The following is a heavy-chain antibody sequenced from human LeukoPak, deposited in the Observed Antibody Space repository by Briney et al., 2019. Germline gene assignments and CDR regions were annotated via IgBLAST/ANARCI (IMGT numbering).Heavy chain of an antibody. V-gene: IGHV3-20*04. D-gene: IGHD2-2*03. CDR2: INWNGGST. CDR1: GFTFDDYV. J-gene: IGHJ6*02. Sequence: GGSLRLSCAASGFTFDDYVMSWVRQAPGKGLEWVSGINWNGGSTGYADSVKGRFTISRDNAKNSLYLQMSSLRAEDTALYYCARAGYCGSTSCYGYYYYGLDVWGQGTTVTVSS. CDR3: ARAGYCGSTSCYGYYYYGLDV.